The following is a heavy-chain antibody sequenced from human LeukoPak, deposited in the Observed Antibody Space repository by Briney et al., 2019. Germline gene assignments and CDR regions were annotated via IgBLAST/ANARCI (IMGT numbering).Heavy chain of an antibody. V-gene: IGHV3-23*01. CDR2: ISGSGGST. CDR3: AKSGRRVPATLVGYYYYGMDV. Sequence: PGGSLRLSCAASGFTFSSYAMSWVRQAPGKGLEWVSAISGSGGSTYYADSVKGRFTISRDNSKNTLYPQMNSLRAVDTAVYYCAKSGRRVPATLVGYYYYGMDVWGQGTTVTVSS. CDR1: GFTFSSYA. D-gene: IGHD2-2*01. J-gene: IGHJ6*02.